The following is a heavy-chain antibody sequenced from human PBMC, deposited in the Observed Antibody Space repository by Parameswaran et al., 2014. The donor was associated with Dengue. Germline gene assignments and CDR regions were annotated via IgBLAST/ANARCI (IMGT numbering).Heavy chain of an antibody. J-gene: IGHJ4*02. D-gene: IGHD6-13*01. Sequence: WIRQPPGKGLEWIGSINYSGSTYYNVSLESRITISVDTSKNQFSLKLSSSAADTAVYYCARQGAFEGIPAAGSFDYWGQGTLVTVSS. CDR3: ARQGAFEGIPAAGSFDY. CDR2: INYSGST. V-gene: IGHV4-39*01.